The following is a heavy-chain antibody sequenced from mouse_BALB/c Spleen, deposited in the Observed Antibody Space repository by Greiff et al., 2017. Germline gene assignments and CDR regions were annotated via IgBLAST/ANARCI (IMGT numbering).Heavy chain of an antibody. CDR3: ARDRDGNYFDY. V-gene: IGHV5-6-3*01. D-gene: IGHD2-1*01. CDR2: INSNGGST. J-gene: IGHJ2*01. Sequence: EVMLVESGGGLVQPGGSLKLSCAASGFTFSSYGMSWVRQTPDKRLELVATINSNGGSTYYPDSVKGRFTISRDNAKNTLYLQMSSLKSEDTAMYYCARDRDGNYFDYWGQGTTLTVSS. CDR1: GFTFSSYG.